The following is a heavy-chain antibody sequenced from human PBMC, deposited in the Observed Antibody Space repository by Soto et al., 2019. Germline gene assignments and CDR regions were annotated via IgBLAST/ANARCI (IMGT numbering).Heavy chain of an antibody. J-gene: IGHJ5*02. CDR3: ARESAYCGGDCYPNWFDP. V-gene: IGHV1-3*01. Sequence: AASVKVSCKASGYTFTSYAMHWVRQAPGQGLEWMGWINAGNGNTKYSQKFQGRVTITRDTSASTAYMELSSLRSEDTAVYYCARESAYCGGDCYPNWFDPWGQGTLVTVSS. CDR2: INAGNGNT. CDR1: GYTFTSYA. D-gene: IGHD2-21*02.